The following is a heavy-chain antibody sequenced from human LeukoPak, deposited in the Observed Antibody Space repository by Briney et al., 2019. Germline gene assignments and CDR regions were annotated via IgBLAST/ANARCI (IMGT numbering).Heavy chain of an antibody. V-gene: IGHV4-59*01. D-gene: IGHD3-22*01. CDR3: ATIINITMIDNYYMDV. CDR1: GGSISNYY. J-gene: IGHJ6*03. Sequence: SETLSLTCTVSGGSISNYYWSWIRQPPGKGLEWIGYIYYSGSTTYNPSLKSRVTMSVDTSNNQFSLKLCSVTAADTAVYYCATIINITMIDNYYMDVWGKGTTVTVSS. CDR2: IYYSGST.